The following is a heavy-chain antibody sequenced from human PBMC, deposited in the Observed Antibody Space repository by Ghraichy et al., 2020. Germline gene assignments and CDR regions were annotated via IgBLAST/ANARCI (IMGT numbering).Heavy chain of an antibody. CDR2: TIPRLGVA. CDR1: GGTLSIYS. J-gene: IGHJ4*02. Sequence: SVKVSCKASGGTLSIYSISWVRQVPGQGLEWMGRTIPRLGVANYAPKFQGRVTITADKSTGTGYMELSSLRSEDTAAYYCARGGDYSSRSSQYFDYWGQGTLVNVSS. D-gene: IGHD4-17*01. V-gene: IGHV1-69*04. CDR3: ARGGDYSSRSSQYFDY.